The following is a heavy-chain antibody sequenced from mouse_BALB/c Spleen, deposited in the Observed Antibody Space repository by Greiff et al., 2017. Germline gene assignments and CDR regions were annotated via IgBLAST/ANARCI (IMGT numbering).Heavy chain of an antibody. J-gene: IGHJ3*01. CDR2: INPSSGYT. CDR1: GYTFTSYT. CDR3: AREVYDGYYVGFAY. D-gene: IGHD2-3*01. Sequence: QVHVKQSGAELARPGASVKMSCKASGYTFTSYTMHWVKQRPGQGLEWIGYINPSSGYTNYNQKFKDKATLTADKSSSTAYMQLSSLTSEDSAVYYCAREVYDGYYVGFAYWGQGTLVTVSA. V-gene: IGHV1-4*01.